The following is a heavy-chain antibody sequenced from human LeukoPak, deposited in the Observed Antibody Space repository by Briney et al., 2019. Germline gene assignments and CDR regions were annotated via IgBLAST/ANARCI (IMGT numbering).Heavy chain of an antibody. J-gene: IGHJ4*02. CDR3: AREGATGTAMVSFDY. V-gene: IGHV1-69*13. D-gene: IGHD5-18*01. CDR1: GGTFSSYA. Sequence: SVKVSCKASGGTFSSYAISWVRQAPGQGLEWMGGIIPIFGTANYAQKFQGRVTITADESTSTAYKELSSLRSEDTAVYYCAREGATGTAMVSFDYWGQGTLVTVSS. CDR2: IIPIFGTA.